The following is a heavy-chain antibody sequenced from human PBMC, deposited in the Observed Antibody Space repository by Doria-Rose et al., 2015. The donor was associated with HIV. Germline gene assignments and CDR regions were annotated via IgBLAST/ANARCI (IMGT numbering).Heavy chain of an antibody. D-gene: IGHD3-10*01. CDR3: ATGVTLDY. J-gene: IGHJ4*02. Sequence: VQLVQSGGGLVRPGGSLRLSCATSGFTFCSHRINWVRQAPGKVLEWVSSISSTSAYINYADSVRGRFTISRDNARNSLYLQMDSLRAEDTAIYYCATGVTLDYWGQGTLVTVSS. V-gene: IGHV3-21*01. CDR1: GFTFCSHR. CDR2: ISSTSAYI.